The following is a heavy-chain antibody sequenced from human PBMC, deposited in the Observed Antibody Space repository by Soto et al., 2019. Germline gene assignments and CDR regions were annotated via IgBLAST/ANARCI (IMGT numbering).Heavy chain of an antibody. CDR3: ARVGGINWFDP. Sequence: QVQLQESGPGLVKPSQTLSLTCTVSVGSISMGVYYWSWIRQHPGKGLEWIGYIYYSGSTYYNPSLKSRVTISVDTSKNQFSLKLSSVTAADTAVYYCARVGGINWFDPWGQGTLVTVSS. CDR2: IYYSGST. J-gene: IGHJ5*02. CDR1: VGSISMGVYY. D-gene: IGHD3-16*01. V-gene: IGHV4-31*03.